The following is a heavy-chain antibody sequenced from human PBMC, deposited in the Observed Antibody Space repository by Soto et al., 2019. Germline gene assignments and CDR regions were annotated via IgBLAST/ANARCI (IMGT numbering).Heavy chain of an antibody. CDR1: GFTFADSY. V-gene: IGHV3-11*05. D-gene: IGHD2-15*01. Sequence: NPGVSLRLSCVASGFTFADSYMTLLRQASGTGPEWVSYISSTGSYTKYADFVKGRFTISRDNAKNSLYLQMDSLRDEDTGIYYCVRDPSIGSLPDYWGRGTQVTVSS. CDR2: ISSTGSYT. J-gene: IGHJ4*02. CDR3: VRDPSIGSLPDY.